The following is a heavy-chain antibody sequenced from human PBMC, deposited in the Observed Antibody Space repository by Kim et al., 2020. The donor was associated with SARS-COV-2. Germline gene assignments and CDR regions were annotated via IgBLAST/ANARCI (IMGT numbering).Heavy chain of an antibody. CDR3: ARGHRAYNAFDWRDLDY. CDR2: IRNRANSYST. J-gene: IGHJ4*02. Sequence: GGSLRLSCAASGFTFSDHYMDWVRQAPGKGLEWVGRIRNRANSYSTEYAPSVKGRFSISRDDSKNSLFLHMDSLKIEDTAVYYCARGHRAYNAFDWRDLDYWGQGALVTVSS. CDR1: GFTFSDHY. V-gene: IGHV3-72*01. D-gene: IGHD5-12*01.